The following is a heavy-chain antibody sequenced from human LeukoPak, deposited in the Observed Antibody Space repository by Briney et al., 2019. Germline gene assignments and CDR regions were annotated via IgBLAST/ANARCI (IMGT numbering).Heavy chain of an antibody. V-gene: IGHV3-33*01. Sequence: GRSLRLSCAASGFTFSGYGMHWVRQAPGKGQEWVAVIWYDGSNKYYADSVNGRFTISRDNSKNTLYLQMNSLRAEDTAVYYCARGYYDSSGYFGTPFDYWGQGTLVTVSS. CDR1: GFTFSGYG. D-gene: IGHD3-22*01. J-gene: IGHJ4*02. CDR2: IWYDGSNK. CDR3: ARGYYDSSGYFGTPFDY.